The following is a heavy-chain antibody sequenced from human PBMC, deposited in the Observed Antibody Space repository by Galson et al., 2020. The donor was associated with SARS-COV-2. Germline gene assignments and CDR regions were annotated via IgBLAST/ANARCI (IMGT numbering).Heavy chain of an antibody. CDR3: AKRLYSSQSETRGMDV. CDR2: ISGSGDTT. Sequence: GGSLRLSCAASGFTFSSYAMNWVRQAPGEGLEWVSAISGSGDTTHYADSVKGRFTISRDNSKNTLYMQMNSVRAEDTAVYYCAKRLYSSQSETRGMDVWGQGATVTVSS. J-gene: IGHJ6*02. D-gene: IGHD6-13*01. V-gene: IGHV3-23*01. CDR1: GFTFSSYA.